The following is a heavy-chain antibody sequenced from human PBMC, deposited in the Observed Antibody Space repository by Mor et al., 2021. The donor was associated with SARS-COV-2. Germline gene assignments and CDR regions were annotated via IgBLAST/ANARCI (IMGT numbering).Heavy chain of an antibody. CDR3: AGLGTTGFDY. Sequence: APGKGLEWVAFIRYDGSNKYYADSVKGRFTISRDNSKNTLYLQMNSLRAEDTAVYYCAGLGTTGFDYWGQGTLVTVSS. D-gene: IGHD1-1*01. CDR2: IRYDGSNK. V-gene: IGHV3-30*02. J-gene: IGHJ4*02.